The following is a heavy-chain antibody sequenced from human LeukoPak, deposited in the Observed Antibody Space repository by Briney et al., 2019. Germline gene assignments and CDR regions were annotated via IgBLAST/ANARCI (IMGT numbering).Heavy chain of an antibody. J-gene: IGHJ4*02. CDR3: APSRDGYTMWDY. V-gene: IGHV3-30-3*01. D-gene: IGHD5-24*01. Sequence: PGRSLRLSRAASGFTFSSYAMHWVRQAPGKGLEWVAVISYDGSNKYYADSVKGRFTISRDNSKNTLYLQMNSLRAEDTAVYYCAPSRDGYTMWDYWGQGTLVTVSS. CDR2: ISYDGSNK. CDR1: GFTFSSYA.